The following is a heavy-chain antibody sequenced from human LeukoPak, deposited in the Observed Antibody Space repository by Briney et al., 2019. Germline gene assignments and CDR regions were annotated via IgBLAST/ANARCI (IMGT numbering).Heavy chain of an antibody. CDR1: GFTFSGYY. CDR3: ARDGRRDSDAFDI. Sequence: GGSLRLSCAASGFTFSGYYMSWIRQAPGKGLGWVSYISNSGSTIYYADSVKGRFTISRDNAKNSLYLQMNSLRAEDTAVYYCARDGRRDSDAFDIWGQGTMVTVSS. J-gene: IGHJ3*02. V-gene: IGHV3-11*04. CDR2: ISNSGSTI. D-gene: IGHD1-1*01.